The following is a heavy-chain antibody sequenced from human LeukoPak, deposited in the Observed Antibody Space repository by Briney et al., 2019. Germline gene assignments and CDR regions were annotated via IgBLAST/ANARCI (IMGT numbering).Heavy chain of an antibody. CDR1: GFTFSDYY. D-gene: IGHD1-26*01. J-gene: IGHJ4*02. Sequence: GGSLRLSCAASGFTFSDYYMSWIRQAPGKGLEWVSYISSSSSYTNYADSVKGRFTISRDNAKNSLYLQMNSLRAEDTAAYYCARDSSGSYDPYYFDYWGQGTLVTVSS. CDR2: ISSSSSYT. V-gene: IGHV3-11*05. CDR3: ARDSSGSYDPYYFDY.